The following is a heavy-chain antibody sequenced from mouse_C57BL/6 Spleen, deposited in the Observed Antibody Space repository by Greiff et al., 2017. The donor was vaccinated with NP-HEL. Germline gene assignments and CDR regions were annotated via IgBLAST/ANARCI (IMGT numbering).Heavy chain of an antibody. CDR1: GFTFSNYW. J-gene: IGHJ1*03. CDR2: IRLKSDNYAT. Sequence: EVKLQESGGGLVQPGGSMKLSCVASGFTFSNYWMNWVRQSPEKGLEWVAQIRLKSDNYATHYAESVKGRFTISRDDSKSSVHLQMNNLRAEDTGIYYCTGGPLLLRSWYFDVWGTGTTVTVSS. CDR3: TGGPLLLRSWYFDV. V-gene: IGHV6-3*01. D-gene: IGHD1-1*01.